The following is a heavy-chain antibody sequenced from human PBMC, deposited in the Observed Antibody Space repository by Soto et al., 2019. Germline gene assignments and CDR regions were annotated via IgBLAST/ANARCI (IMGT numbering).Heavy chain of an antibody. Sequence: PGGSLRLSCAASGFTFTSYWMHWVRQAPGKGLEWVSGISWNSGRIGYADSVKGRFTISRDNSKNTLYLQMNSLRAEDTAVYYCARVMLVAVAGNLDYWGQGTLVTVSS. CDR1: GFTFTSYW. CDR2: ISWNSGRI. V-gene: IGHV3-74*01. CDR3: ARVMLVAVAGNLDY. J-gene: IGHJ4*02. D-gene: IGHD6-19*01.